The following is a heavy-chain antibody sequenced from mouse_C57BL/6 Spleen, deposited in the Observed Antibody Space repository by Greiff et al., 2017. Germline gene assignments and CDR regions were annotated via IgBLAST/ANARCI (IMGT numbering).Heavy chain of an antibody. D-gene: IGHD2-3*01. CDR2: IYPGNSDT. V-gene: IGHV1-5*01. CDR1: GYTFTSYW. CDR3: TRDDGYYN. Sequence: DVQLQESGTVLARPGASVKMSCKTSGYTFTSYWIGAIYPGNSDTSYNQKFKGKAKLTAVTSASTAYMELSSLTNEDSAVYYCTRDDGYYNWGQGTTLTVSS. J-gene: IGHJ2*01.